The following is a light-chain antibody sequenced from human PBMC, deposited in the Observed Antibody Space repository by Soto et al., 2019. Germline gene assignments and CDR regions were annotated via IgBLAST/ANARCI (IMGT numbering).Light chain of an antibody. J-gene: IGKJ4*01. CDR1: QSVSGSY. V-gene: IGKV3-20*01. Sequence: ELVLTQSPGTLSFSPGERATLSCRASQSVSGSYLAWYQQKPGQAPRLLIYGASSRATGIPDRFTGSGSVTDFTLTINRLEPEDFAVYYCQQYSTSPLTFGGGTKVEIK. CDR3: QQYSTSPLT. CDR2: GAS.